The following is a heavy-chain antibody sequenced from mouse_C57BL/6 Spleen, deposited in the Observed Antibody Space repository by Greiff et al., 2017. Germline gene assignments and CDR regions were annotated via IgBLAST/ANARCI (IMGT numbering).Heavy chain of an antibody. Sequence: VQLKESGAELVRPGASVTLSCKASGYTFTDYEMHWVKQTPVHGLEWIGAIDPETGGTAYNQKFKGKAILTADKSSSTAYMEIRSLTSEDSAVYYCTRGAELTGNDYWGQGTTLTVSS. D-gene: IGHD4-1*01. CDR2: IDPETGGT. J-gene: IGHJ2*01. CDR1: GYTFTDYE. CDR3: TRGAELTGNDY. V-gene: IGHV1-15*01.